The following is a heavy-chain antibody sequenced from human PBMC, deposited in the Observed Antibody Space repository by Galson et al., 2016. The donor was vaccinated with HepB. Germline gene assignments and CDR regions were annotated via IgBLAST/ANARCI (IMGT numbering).Heavy chain of an antibody. V-gene: IGHV2-70*04. CDR2: IDWDDDK. CDR3: ARLFTGYFDY. J-gene: IGHJ4*02. D-gene: IGHD3-10*01. Sequence: PALVTPPQTLTLTCTFSGFSLSARGMRVSWIRQPPGKALEWLARIDWDDDKFYSTSLKTRLTVSKDTSKKQVVLTMTNMDPVDTATYYCARLFTGYFDYWGQGTLVTVSS. CDR1: GFSLSARGMR.